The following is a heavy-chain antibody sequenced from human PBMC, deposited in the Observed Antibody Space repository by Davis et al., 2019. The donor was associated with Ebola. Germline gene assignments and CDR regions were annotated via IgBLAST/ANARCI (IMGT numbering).Heavy chain of an antibody. J-gene: IGHJ6*04. D-gene: IGHD3-3*01. CDR2: IYPGDSDT. CDR1: GYSFTSYW. CDR3: ARARFDAGMDV. Sequence: GESLKISCQGSGYSFTSYWIGWVRQMPGKGLEWMGIIYPGDSDTRYSPSFPGQVTVSAAKSPSTAYLQWSSLKASDTAMYYCARARFDAGMDVGGKGTTVTVSS. V-gene: IGHV5-51*01.